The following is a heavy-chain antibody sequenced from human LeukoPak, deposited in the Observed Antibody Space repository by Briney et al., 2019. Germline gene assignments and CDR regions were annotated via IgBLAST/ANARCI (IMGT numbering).Heavy chain of an antibody. Sequence: GGSLRLSCAASVFTFGNYWMHWVRQAPGKGLMCVSQIYSDGSSPHHADSVKGRFTISRDNARNTLYLKMNSLRAEDTPIYYCARAGDMDIGLDDWGRGTLVTVSS. CDR3: ARAGDMDIGLDD. J-gene: IGHJ4*02. CDR2: IYSDGSSP. CDR1: VFTFGNYW. V-gene: IGHV3-74*01. D-gene: IGHD2-15*01.